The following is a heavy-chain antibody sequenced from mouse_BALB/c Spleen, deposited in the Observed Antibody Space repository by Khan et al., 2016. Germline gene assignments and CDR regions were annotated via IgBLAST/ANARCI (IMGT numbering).Heavy chain of an antibody. CDR2: INTNTGEP. J-gene: IGHJ4*01. CDR3: ARTGDYPYYAMDY. Sequence: QIQLVQSGPELKKPGETVKISCKASEYTFTNYGMNWVKQAPGKGLKWMGWINTNTGEPTYAEEFKGRLAFSLDASSSTAYFQINNLTNEDSATYFCARTGDYPYYAMDYWGQGTSVTVSS. CDR1: EYTFTNYG. V-gene: IGHV9-3*02. D-gene: IGHD2-13*01.